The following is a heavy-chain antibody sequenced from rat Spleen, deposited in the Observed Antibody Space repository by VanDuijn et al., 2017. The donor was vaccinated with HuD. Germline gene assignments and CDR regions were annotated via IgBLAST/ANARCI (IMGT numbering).Heavy chain of an antibody. D-gene: IGHD1-4*01. Sequence: EVQLVESDGGLVQPGRSLRLSCAASGFTFSDCDMAWVRQAPTKGLEWVASIRTSGVIIFYRDSVKGRFTVSRDVARSTLYLQMDSLRSEDTATYYCARLNYPDWYFDFWGPGTMVTVSS. CDR3: ARLNYPDWYFDF. CDR1: GFTFSDCD. CDR2: IRTSGVII. J-gene: IGHJ1*01. V-gene: IGHV5S23*01.